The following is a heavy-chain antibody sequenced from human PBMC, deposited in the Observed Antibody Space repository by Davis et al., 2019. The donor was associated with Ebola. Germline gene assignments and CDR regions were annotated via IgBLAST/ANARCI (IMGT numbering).Heavy chain of an antibody. V-gene: IGHV3-13*01. Sequence: GASLKISCAASGFTSSSYDMHWVRQATGKSLEWVSGTGTTGDTYYPDSVKGRFTISRENGKNSLYLQMNSLRAGDTAVYYCARGRWGYCSSTSCYWSDAFDIWGQGTMVTVSS. CDR3: ARGRWGYCSSTSCYWSDAFDI. CDR1: GFTSSSYD. CDR2: TGTTGDT. D-gene: IGHD2-2*01. J-gene: IGHJ3*02.